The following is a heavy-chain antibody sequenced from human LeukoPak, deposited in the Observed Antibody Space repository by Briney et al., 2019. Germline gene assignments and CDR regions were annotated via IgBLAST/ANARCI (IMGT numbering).Heavy chain of an antibody. CDR1: GFTFSNYW. CDR2: IDMDGSIT. Sequence: GGSLRLSCAASGFTFSNYWMHWVRQAPGKGLLWVSRIDMDGSITSDADSVKSRFTIYRDNAKNTVYLQMNSLRADDTAVYYCARNGGALDYWGQGTLVTVSS. J-gene: IGHJ4*02. V-gene: IGHV3-74*01. D-gene: IGHD3-16*01. CDR3: ARNGGALDY.